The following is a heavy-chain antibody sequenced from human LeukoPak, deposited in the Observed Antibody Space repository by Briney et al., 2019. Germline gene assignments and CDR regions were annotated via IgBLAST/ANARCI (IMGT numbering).Heavy chain of an antibody. D-gene: IGHD7-27*01. V-gene: IGHV4-34*01. CDR2: INHSGST. CDR1: GGSFSGYY. Sequence: SETLSLTCAVYGGSFSGYYWSWIRQPPGKGLEWIGEINHSGSTNYNPSLKSRVTISVDTSKNQFSLKLSSVTAADTAVYYCARDPPWGYMDVWGKGTTVTISS. CDR3: ARDPPWGYMDV. J-gene: IGHJ6*03.